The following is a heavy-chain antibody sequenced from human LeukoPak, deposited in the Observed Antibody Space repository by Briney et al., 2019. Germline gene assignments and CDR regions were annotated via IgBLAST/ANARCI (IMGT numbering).Heavy chain of an antibody. CDR2: IYYSGST. D-gene: IGHD1-26*01. CDR1: GGSISSYY. Sequence: SETLSLTCTVSGGSISSYYWSWLRQPPGKGLEWIGYIYYSGSTNYNPSLKSRVTISVDTSKNQFSLKLSSVTAADTAVYYCARAFEWELPEYYGMDVWGQGTTVTVSS. V-gene: IGHV4-59*08. CDR3: ARAFEWELPEYYGMDV. J-gene: IGHJ6*02.